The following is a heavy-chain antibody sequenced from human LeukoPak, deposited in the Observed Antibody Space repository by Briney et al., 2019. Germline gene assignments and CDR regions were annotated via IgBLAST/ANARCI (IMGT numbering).Heavy chain of an antibody. J-gene: IGHJ4*02. CDR3: ARDVAGSVRRPSFFDY. V-gene: IGHV3-30-3*01. Sequence: GRSLRLSCAASGFTFSSNAMHWVRQAPGQGLEWVAVISYDGSNKYYADSVKGRFTISRDNSKNTLYLQMNSLRAEDTAVYYCARDVAGSVRRPSFFDYWGQGTLVTVSS. D-gene: IGHD2-15*01. CDR2: ISYDGSNK. CDR1: GFTFSSNA.